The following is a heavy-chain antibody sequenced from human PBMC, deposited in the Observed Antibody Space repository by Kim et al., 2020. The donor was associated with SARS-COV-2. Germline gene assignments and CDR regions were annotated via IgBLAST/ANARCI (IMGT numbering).Heavy chain of an antibody. CDR1: GYTFTTYD. Sequence: ASVKVSCKASGYTFTTYDINWVRQATGQGLEWMGWMNPKSGNTGYAQKFQGRVTMTRNTSISTAYMELSSLRSEDTAVYYCARTLGCSGGSCYYYYGMDVWGQGTTVTFSS. J-gene: IGHJ6*02. CDR3: ARTLGCSGGSCYYYYGMDV. D-gene: IGHD2-15*01. CDR2: MNPKSGNT. V-gene: IGHV1-8*01.